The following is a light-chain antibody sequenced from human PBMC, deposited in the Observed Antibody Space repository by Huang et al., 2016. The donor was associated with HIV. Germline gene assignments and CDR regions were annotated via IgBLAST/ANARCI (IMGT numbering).Light chain of an antibody. J-gene: IGKJ1*01. CDR3: QQYARSPET. CDR1: QGVSSSY. Sequence: EIVLTQSPGTLSLSPGERATLSCRASQGVSSSYLAWYQHKPGQAPRLLSYGASSRATGIPDRFSGSGSGTDSSLTISRLEPEDFAVYYCQQYARSPETFGQGTKVEIK. CDR2: GAS. V-gene: IGKV3-20*01.